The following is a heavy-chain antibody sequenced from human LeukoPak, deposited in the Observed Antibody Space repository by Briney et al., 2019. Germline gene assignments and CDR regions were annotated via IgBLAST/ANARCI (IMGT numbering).Heavy chain of an antibody. D-gene: IGHD6-13*01. CDR2: ISSSSSYI. CDR3: ASQQLVRWMVY. J-gene: IGHJ4*02. CDR1: GFTFSSYS. Sequence: GGSLRLSCAASGFTFSSYSMNWVRQAPGKGLEWVSSISSSSSYIYYADSVKGRFTISRDNAKNSLYLQMNSLRAEDTAVYYCASQQLVRWMVYWGQGTLVTVSS. V-gene: IGHV3-21*01.